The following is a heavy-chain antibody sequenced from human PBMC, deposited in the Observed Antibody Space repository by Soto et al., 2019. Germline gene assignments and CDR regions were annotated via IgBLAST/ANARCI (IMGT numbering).Heavy chain of an antibody. V-gene: IGHV1-3*01. CDR3: ARGSQMVVNYFYYGLDV. Sequence: ASVKVSCKASGYTFSTYGMHWVRQAPGQSLEWMGWLNADTGQTRYAQRFQDRVIMTRDTSVRTAYMELSRLRSEDTAVYYCARGSQMVVNYFYYGLDVWGQGTTVTVSS. J-gene: IGHJ6*02. CDR1: GYTFSTYG. CDR2: LNADTGQT. D-gene: IGHD3-22*01.